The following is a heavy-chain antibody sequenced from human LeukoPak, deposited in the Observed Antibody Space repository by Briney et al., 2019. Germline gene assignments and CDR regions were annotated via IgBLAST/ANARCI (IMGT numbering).Heavy chain of an antibody. D-gene: IGHD2-8*01. Sequence: GGSLRLSCAASGFTFSSYWMSWVRQAPGKGLEWVANIKPDGSEKHYVDSVKGRLTIARDNAKNSLFLQMNSLRGEDAALYYCAVLRYYAMDVWGQGTTVTVSS. CDR3: AVLRYYAMDV. CDR2: IKPDGSEK. J-gene: IGHJ6*02. V-gene: IGHV3-7*03. CDR1: GFTFSSYW.